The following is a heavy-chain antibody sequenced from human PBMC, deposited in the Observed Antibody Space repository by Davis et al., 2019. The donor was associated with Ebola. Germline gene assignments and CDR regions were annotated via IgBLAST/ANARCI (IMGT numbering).Heavy chain of an antibody. Sequence: GESLKISCAASGFIFNDAWMSWVRQAPGKGLEWVSSISSSSYIYYADSVKGRFTISRDNAKNSLYLQMNSLRAEDTAVYYCAREGDCSSTSCSPYMDVWGKGTTVTVSS. CDR2: ISSSSYI. CDR1: GFIFNDAW. V-gene: IGHV3-69-1*01. CDR3: AREGDCSSTSCSPYMDV. J-gene: IGHJ6*03. D-gene: IGHD2-2*01.